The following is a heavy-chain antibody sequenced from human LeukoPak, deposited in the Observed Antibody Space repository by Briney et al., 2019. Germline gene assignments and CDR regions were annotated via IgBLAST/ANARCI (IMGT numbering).Heavy chain of an antibody. CDR1: GFTFSSYG. CDR2: ISYDGSNK. Sequence: GGSLRLSCAASGFTFSSYGMHWVRQAPGKGLEWVAVISYDGSNKYYADSVKGRFTISRDNSKNTLYLQMNSLRAEDTAVYYGAKEARYFDWLINYYGMDVWGKGATVTVSS. V-gene: IGHV3-30*18. CDR3: AKEARYFDWLINYYGMDV. J-gene: IGHJ6*04. D-gene: IGHD3-9*01.